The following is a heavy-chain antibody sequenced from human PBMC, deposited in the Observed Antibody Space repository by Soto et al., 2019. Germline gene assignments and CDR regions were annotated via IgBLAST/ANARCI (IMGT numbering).Heavy chain of an antibody. J-gene: IGHJ5*02. Sequence: QVQLVQSGAEVKKPGSSVKVSCKASGGTFSSYAISWVRQAPGQGLEWMGGIIPIFGTANYAQKFQGRVTITADESTSTAYMELSSLRSEDTTVYYCARDRGEGRYCSGGSCYSRWFDPWGQGTLVTVSS. V-gene: IGHV1-69*01. D-gene: IGHD2-15*01. CDR1: GGTFSSYA. CDR3: ARDRGEGRYCSGGSCYSRWFDP. CDR2: IIPIFGTA.